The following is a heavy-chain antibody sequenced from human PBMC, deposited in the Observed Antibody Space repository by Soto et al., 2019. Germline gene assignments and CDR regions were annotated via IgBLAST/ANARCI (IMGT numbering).Heavy chain of an antibody. V-gene: IGHV1-69*06. CDR3: VVVVVAATPEFYYDGMGV. D-gene: IGHD2-15*01. CDR2: VIPIFGTT. CDR1: GGAFSSYA. Sequence: GASVKVSCKASGGAFSSYASSWVRQGPGQGLGGVGGVIPIFGTTNYAQKFQGRVTITADKSDSTAYIELRRRISEIKAVYCWVVVVVAATPEFYYDGMGVCGQGTTFTISS. J-gene: IGHJ6*02.